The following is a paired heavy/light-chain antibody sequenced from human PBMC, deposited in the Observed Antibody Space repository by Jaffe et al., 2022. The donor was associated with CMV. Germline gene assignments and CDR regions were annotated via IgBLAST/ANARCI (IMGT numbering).Heavy chain of an antibody. CDR3: ANEDNSGCHGDY. CDR2: VSRSGDTT. V-gene: IGHV3-23*04. J-gene: IGHJ4*02. Sequence: EVQLVESGGGLVQPGGSLRLSCVVSGFNFNSYAMSWVRQAPGKGLEWVSTVSRSGDTTYYADSVKGRFTISRDNSKNTLFLQMSSLRVDDTAVYYCANEDNSGCHGDYWGQGTLVTVSS. CDR1: GFNFNSYA. D-gene: IGHD6-19*01.
Light chain of an antibody. CDR1: QNISTW. CDR2: KAS. Sequence: DIQMTQSPSTLSASVGDRVTITCRASQNISTWLAWFRQKPGKAPNLLIYKASSLEYGVPSRFSGSGSGTEFTLTITNLQPDDFSTYYCQQYNSYWTFGPGTKVEIK. CDR3: QQYNSYWT. V-gene: IGKV1-5*03. J-gene: IGKJ1*01.